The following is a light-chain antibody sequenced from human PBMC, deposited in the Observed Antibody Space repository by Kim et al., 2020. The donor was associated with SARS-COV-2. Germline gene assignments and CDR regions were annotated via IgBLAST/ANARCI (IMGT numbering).Light chain of an antibody. J-gene: IGKJ1*01. V-gene: IGKV3-20*01. Sequence: EIVLTQSPGTLSLSPGERATLSCRASQSVSSGYLVWYQQKPGQAPRLLIYGASSRATGIPDRFSGSGSGTDFTLTISRLEPEDFAVYYCQQYASSATFGQGTKMEIK. CDR3: QQYASSAT. CDR1: QSVSSGY. CDR2: GAS.